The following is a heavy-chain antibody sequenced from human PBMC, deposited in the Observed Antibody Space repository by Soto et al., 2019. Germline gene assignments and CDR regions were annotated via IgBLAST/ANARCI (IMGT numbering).Heavy chain of an antibody. CDR1: GGSISSYY. CDR3: ASMVRGEMGPKYYFDY. Sequence: SETLSLTCTVSGGSISSYYWSWIRQPPGKGLEWIGYIYYSGSTNYNPSLKSRVTISVDTSKNQFSLKLSSVTAADTAVYYCASMVRGEMGPKYYFDYWGQGTLVTVSS. V-gene: IGHV4-59*08. J-gene: IGHJ4*02. D-gene: IGHD3-10*01. CDR2: IYYSGST.